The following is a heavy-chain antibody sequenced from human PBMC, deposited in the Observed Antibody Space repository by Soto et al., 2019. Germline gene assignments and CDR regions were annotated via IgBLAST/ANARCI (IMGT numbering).Heavy chain of an antibody. Sequence: LGGSLRLSCAASGFTFGTFAMSWVRQAPGKGLEWVSAVSGGGGTTYYADSVKGRFTISRDKSKNTLYLQMNSLRAEDTALYYCAKSFSSNWYDYFDYWGQGSLVTVSS. J-gene: IGHJ4*02. CDR3: AKSFSSNWYDYFDY. D-gene: IGHD6-13*01. CDR1: GFTFGTFA. CDR2: VSGGGGTT. V-gene: IGHV3-23*01.